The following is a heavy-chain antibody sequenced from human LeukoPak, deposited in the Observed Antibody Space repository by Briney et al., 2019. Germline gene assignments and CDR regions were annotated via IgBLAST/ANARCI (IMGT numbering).Heavy chain of an antibody. J-gene: IGHJ6*02. D-gene: IGHD6-13*01. CDR1: GFTFSSYW. Sequence: PGGSLRLSCAASGFTFSSYWMSWVRQAPGKGLEWAANIKQDGSEKYYVDSVKGRFTISRDNAKNSLYLQMNSLRAEDTAVYYCARAGAAGTGVYYYYGMDVWGQGTTVTVSS. CDR3: ARAGAAGTGVYYYYGMDV. CDR2: IKQDGSEK. V-gene: IGHV3-7*01.